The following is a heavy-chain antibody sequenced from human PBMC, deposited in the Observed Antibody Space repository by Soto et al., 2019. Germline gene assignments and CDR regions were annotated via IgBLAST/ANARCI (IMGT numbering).Heavy chain of an antibody. Sequence: VQLVQSGAEVKKPGASVKVSCKSSGYTLTSYAIGWVRQAPGQGLEWMGWISNYNATTEYAQKFQGRVTMNTDTSTSTAYMELRILKSNDPALHYCAREATGSSSSAFSWYFAYCGQGTVVPVSS. V-gene: IGHV1-18*01. CDR3: AREATGSSSSAFSWYFAY. D-gene: IGHD6-19*01. J-gene: IGHJ4*02. CDR1: GYTLTSYA. CDR2: ISNYNATT.